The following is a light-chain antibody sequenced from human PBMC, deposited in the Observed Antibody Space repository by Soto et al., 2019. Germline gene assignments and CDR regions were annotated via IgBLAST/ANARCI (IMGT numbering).Light chain of an antibody. CDR2: DVS. CDR3: SSYTTSSPYVV. V-gene: IGLV2-14*01. Sequence: QSALTQPASVSGSPGQSITISCTGTSSDVGGYNYVYWYQQHPGKAPKLMIYDVSNRPSGVSNRFSGSKSGNTASLTISGLQAEDEADYYCSSYTTSSPYVVFGGGTKLTVL. CDR1: SSDVGGYNY. J-gene: IGLJ2*01.